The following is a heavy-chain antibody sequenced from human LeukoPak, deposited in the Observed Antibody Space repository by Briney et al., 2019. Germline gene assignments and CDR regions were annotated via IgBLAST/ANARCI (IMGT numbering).Heavy chain of an antibody. CDR2: IYYSGST. CDR1: GGSISSSSYY. D-gene: IGHD2-2*01. V-gene: IGHV4-39*07. J-gene: IGHJ4*02. Sequence: SETLSLTCTVSGGSISSSSYYWGWIRQPPGKGLEWIGSIYYSGSTYYNPSLKSRVTISVDTSRIQFSLNLKSLSAADTAVYYCAREGPYCSSTSCPAVYWGQGILVAVSS. CDR3: AREGPYCSSTSCPAVY.